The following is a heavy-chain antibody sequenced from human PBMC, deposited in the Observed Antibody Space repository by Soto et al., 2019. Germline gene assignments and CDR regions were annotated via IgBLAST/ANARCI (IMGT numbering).Heavy chain of an antibody. Sequence: QVQLQESGPGLVKPLQTLSLTCVVSGGSINRGDFFWNWIRQHPERGLEWIGYIYNRGGTFYNPSLENRLTISMDTSKNLCPLQLTSMTAADTAVYYCATSPKGYLGPTAFDSWGQGVLVTVSS. J-gene: IGHJ4*02. CDR1: GGSINRGDFF. V-gene: IGHV4-31*11. CDR2: IYNRGGT. CDR3: ATSPKGYLGPTAFDS. D-gene: IGHD1-26*01.